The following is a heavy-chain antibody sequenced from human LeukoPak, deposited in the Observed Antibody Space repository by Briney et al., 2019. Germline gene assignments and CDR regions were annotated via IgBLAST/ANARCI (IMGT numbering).Heavy chain of an antibody. D-gene: IGHD6-19*01. V-gene: IGHV3-23*01. Sequence: GGSLRLSCAASGFTFSSYAMSWVRQAPGKGLEWVSAISGSGGSTYYADSAKGRFTISRDNSKNTLYLQMNSLRAEDTAVYYCANPIAVAGYNYWGQGTLVTVSS. CDR3: ANPIAVAGYNY. J-gene: IGHJ4*02. CDR1: GFTFSSYA. CDR2: ISGSGGST.